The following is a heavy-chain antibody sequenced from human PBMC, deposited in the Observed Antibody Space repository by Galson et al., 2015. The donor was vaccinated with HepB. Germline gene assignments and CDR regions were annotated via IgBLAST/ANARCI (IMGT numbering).Heavy chain of an antibody. CDR1: GGAFSSYA. V-gene: IGHV1-69*06. D-gene: IGHD6-13*01. Sequence: SVKVSCKASGGAFSSYAISWVRQAPGQGLEWMGGIIPIFGTANYAQKFQGRVTITADKSTSTAYMELSSLRSEDTAVYYCARDLPDEYSSSWYRGFLFDPWGQGTLVTVSS. CDR3: ARDLPDEYSSSWYRGFLFDP. J-gene: IGHJ5*02. CDR2: IIPIFGTA.